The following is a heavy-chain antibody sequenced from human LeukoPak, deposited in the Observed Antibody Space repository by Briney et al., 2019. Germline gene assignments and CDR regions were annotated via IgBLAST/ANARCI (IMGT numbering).Heavy chain of an antibody. D-gene: IGHD3-9*01. CDR2: IYYSGST. CDR3: ARDKHDILTGYLDAFDI. CDR1: GGSISSYY. J-gene: IGHJ3*02. Sequence: PSETLSLTCTVSGGSISSYYWSWIRQPPGKGLEWIGYIYYSGSTNYNPSLKSRVTISVDTSKNQFSLKLSSVTAADTAVYYCARDKHDILTGYLDAFDIWGQGTMVTVSS. V-gene: IGHV4-59*01.